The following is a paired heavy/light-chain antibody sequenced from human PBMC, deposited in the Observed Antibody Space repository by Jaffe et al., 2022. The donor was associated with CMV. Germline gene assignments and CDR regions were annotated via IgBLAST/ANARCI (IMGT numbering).Light chain of an antibody. Sequence: NFMLTQPHSLSESPGKTVTISCTRSSGTIGSSYVQWYQQRPGSAPSIIIFEDSQRPSGVPDRFSGSIDSSSNSASLTISGLRTEDEADYYCQSYDSSNHWMFGGGTKLTVL. CDR3: QSYDSSNHWM. J-gene: IGLJ3*02. CDR2: EDS. CDR1: SGTIGSSY. V-gene: IGLV6-57*04.
Heavy chain of an antibody. J-gene: IGHJ4*02. V-gene: IGHV1-58*01. CDR3: AAGSGSYYPY. Sequence: QKQLEQSGPELKRPGTSVKVSCKASGFTFSNSAVQWVRQARGQGLEWTGWIVGDSGNTKYAQKFQERVTITRDMSTNTAYMELSNLSSEDTAVYYCAAGSGSYYPYWGQGTLVTVSS. CDR1: GFTFSNSA. D-gene: IGHD1-26*01. CDR2: IVGDSGNT.